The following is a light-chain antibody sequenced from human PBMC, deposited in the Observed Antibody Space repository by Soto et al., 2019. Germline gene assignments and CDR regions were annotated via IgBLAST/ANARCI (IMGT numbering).Light chain of an antibody. Sequence: DVVMTQTPVSLSVTPGQPASISCKSSQSLLHGNGKTYVSWYRQKPDQPPQLLIYEISNRLSGVPDSFSGSGSETDFTLTISRVEADDVVFYYCMQSIQLLLYSFGQGTRLEIK. CDR3: MQSIQLLLYS. CDR1: QSLLHGNGKTY. CDR2: EIS. J-gene: IGKJ2*03. V-gene: IGKV2D-29*01.